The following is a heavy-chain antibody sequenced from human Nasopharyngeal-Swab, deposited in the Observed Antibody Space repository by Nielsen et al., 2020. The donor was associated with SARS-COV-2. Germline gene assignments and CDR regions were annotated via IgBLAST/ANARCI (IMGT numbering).Heavy chain of an antibody. CDR1: GFTFTDYW. Sequence: GESLKISCAASGFTFTDYWMHWVRQAPGKGLVWVSRINIDGSSTSYADSVKGRFTFSRDNAKKTLYLQMHSLRAVDTAVYYCVRGGVERCSGGSCPPFESWGQGTLVTVSS. V-gene: IGHV3-74*01. D-gene: IGHD2-15*01. CDR2: INIDGSST. J-gene: IGHJ4*02. CDR3: VRGGVERCSGGSCPPFES.